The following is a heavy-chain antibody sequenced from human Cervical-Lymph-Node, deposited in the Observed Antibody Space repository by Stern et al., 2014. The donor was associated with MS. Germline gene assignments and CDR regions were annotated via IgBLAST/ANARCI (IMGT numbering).Heavy chain of an antibody. CDR2: ISYDGSTK. Sequence: VQLVESGGGVVQPGRSLRLSCAASGFTFNNYAVYWVRQAPGKGLEWVAFISYDGSTKYYADSGNARFTVSRDNSKNTVYLQMDSLRAEDTAVFYCVRDHGSYFPPVFAYWGQGTLVTVSS. CDR1: GFTFNNYA. V-gene: IGHV3-30*04. J-gene: IGHJ4*02. CDR3: VRDHGSYFPPVFAY. D-gene: IGHD1-26*01.